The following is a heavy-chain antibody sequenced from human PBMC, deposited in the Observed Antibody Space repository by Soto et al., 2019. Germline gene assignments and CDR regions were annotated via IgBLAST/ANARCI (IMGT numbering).Heavy chain of an antibody. CDR3: ARVVSGWYRVPTLDY. D-gene: IGHD6-19*01. V-gene: IGHV2-26*01. J-gene: IGHJ4*02. Sequence: SGPTGEPTETLTLTCTVSGFSLSNARMGVSWIRQPPGKALEWLAHIFSNDEKSYSTSLKSRLTISKDTSKSQVVLTMTNMDPVDTATYYCARVVSGWYRVPTLDYWGQGTLVTVS. CDR1: GFSLSNARMG. CDR2: IFSNDEK.